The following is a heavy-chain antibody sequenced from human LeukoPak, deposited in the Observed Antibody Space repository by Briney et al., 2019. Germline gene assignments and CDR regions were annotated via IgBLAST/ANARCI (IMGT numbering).Heavy chain of an antibody. D-gene: IGHD6-19*01. CDR1: GFTFSSYW. CDR2: INSDGSST. Sequence: PGGSLRLSCAASGFTFSSYWMHWVRQAPGKGLVWISRINSDGSSTSYADSVKGRFTISRGNAKNTLFLQMNSLGAEDTAVYYCATAVSGWYGFYYWGQGTLVTVS. CDR3: ATAVSGWYGFYY. J-gene: IGHJ4*02. V-gene: IGHV3-74*01.